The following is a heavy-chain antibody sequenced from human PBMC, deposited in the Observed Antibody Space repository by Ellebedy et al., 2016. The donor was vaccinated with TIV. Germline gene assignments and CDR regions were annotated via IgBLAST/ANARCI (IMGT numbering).Heavy chain of an antibody. Sequence: GESLKISCAASGFTFSSYAMSWVRQAPGKGLEWVSSISGNGGRTDYADSVKGRFTISRDNSNNSLYLQMNSLRAEDTAVYYCAKGSQWLGRNCFDYWGQGTLVTVSS. CDR3: AKGSQWLGRNCFDY. CDR1: GFTFSSYA. V-gene: IGHV3-23*01. J-gene: IGHJ4*02. CDR2: ISGNGGRT. D-gene: IGHD6-19*01.